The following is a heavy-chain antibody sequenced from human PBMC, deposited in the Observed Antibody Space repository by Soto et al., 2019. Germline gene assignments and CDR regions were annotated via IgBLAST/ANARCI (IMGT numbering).Heavy chain of an antibody. CDR1: GYTFTSYG. CDR2: ISAYNGNT. Sequence: GASVKVSCKASGYTFTSYGISWVRQAPGQGLEWMGWISAYNGNTNYAQKLQGRVTMTTDTSTSTAYMELRSLRSDDTAVYYCARENIAVAGKVYGDYWGQGTLVTVSS. D-gene: IGHD6-19*01. CDR3: ARENIAVAGKVYGDY. V-gene: IGHV1-18*01. J-gene: IGHJ4*02.